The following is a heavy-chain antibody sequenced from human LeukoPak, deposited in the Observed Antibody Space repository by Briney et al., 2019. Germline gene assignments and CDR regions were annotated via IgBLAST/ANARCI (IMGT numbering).Heavy chain of an antibody. V-gene: IGHV3-21*01. CDR3: ARVLFGYYGVDV. D-gene: IGHD3-3*01. CDR2: ISGSSDYI. CDR1: GFTFSTYS. J-gene: IGHJ6*02. Sequence: PGGSLRLSCAASGFTFSTYSMNWVRQAPGKGLEWVSSISGSSDYIFYADSVKGRFTMSRDNAKKSLYLQMNSLRAEDTAVYYCARVLFGYYGVDVWGQGTTVTVSS.